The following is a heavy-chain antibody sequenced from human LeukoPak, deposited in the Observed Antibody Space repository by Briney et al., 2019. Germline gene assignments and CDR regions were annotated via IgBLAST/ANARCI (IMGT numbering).Heavy chain of an antibody. Sequence: GGSLRLSCAASGFVVRSIYMSWVRPAPGKGLEWVSVIYSGGSTYYADSVKGRFTISRDNSKNTVYLQMNSLRAEDTAVYYCAKVDYYDSSGYPFDYWGQGTLVTVSS. CDR3: AKVDYYDSSGYPFDY. J-gene: IGHJ4*02. D-gene: IGHD3-22*01. V-gene: IGHV3-53*01. CDR1: GFVVRSIY. CDR2: IYSGGST.